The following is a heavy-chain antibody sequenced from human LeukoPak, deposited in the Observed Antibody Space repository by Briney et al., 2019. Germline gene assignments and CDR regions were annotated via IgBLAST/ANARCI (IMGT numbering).Heavy chain of an antibody. J-gene: IGHJ4*02. Sequence: EASVKVSCETSGYTFSTYFMHWVRQAPGQGLEWMGYIKPNSGVTNYAQKFRGRVTMTWDTSISTAYIELSGLTSDDTAIYYCARPTYCGSDCYFNFDYWGQGTLVTVSS. V-gene: IGHV1-2*02. D-gene: IGHD2-21*02. CDR1: GYTFSTYF. CDR2: IKPNSGVT. CDR3: ARPTYCGSDCYFNFDY.